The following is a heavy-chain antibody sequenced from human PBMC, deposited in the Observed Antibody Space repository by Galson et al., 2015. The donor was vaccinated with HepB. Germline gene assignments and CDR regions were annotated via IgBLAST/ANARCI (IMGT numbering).Heavy chain of an antibody. J-gene: IGHJ5*02. D-gene: IGHD3-10*01. Sequence: SETLSLTCTVSGVSVASRTYYWGWIRQPPGKGLEWIGSVYYDGKTYYNPSHKSRVTISVDTSKHQFSLRLSSVTAADTAVYFCARQVYGSGINWFDPWGQGTLVTVSS. CDR1: GVSVASRTYY. CDR2: VYYDGKT. V-gene: IGHV4-39*01. CDR3: ARQVYGSGINWFDP.